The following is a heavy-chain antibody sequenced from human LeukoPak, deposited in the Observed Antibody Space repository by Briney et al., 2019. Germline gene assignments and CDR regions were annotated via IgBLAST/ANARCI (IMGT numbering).Heavy chain of an antibody. CDR1: GGSISNYC. J-gene: IGHJ4*02. Sequence: SETLSLTCTVSGGSISNYCWSWIRQPPGKGLEWIGYIYYSGSTTYNSSLKSRVTISVDTSKNQFSLNLTSLTAADTAVYYCARVAYSSGWYDYWGQGTLVTVSS. CDR2: IYYSGST. D-gene: IGHD6-19*01. V-gene: IGHV4-59*01. CDR3: ARVAYSSGWYDY.